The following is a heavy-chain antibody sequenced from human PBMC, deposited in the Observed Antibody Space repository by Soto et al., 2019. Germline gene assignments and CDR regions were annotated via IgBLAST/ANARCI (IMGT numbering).Heavy chain of an antibody. V-gene: IGHV4-4*02. Sequence: QVQLQESGPGLVKPSGTLSLTCAVSGGSISSSHWWSWVRQPPGKGLEWIGEIYHSGSTNYNPSLKVRVTIAADTSKNQFPLKLSSGTAADTAVFYCASSGGGEDYWGQGTLVTVSS. CDR2: IYHSGST. CDR3: ASSGGGEDY. CDR1: GGSISSSHW. D-gene: IGHD3-16*01. J-gene: IGHJ4*02.